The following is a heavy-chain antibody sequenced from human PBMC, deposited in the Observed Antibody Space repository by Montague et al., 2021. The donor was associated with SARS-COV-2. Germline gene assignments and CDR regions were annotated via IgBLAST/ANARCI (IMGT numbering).Heavy chain of an antibody. V-gene: IGHV4-4*02. J-gene: IGHJ4*02. CDR3: ARAPHYYGSGSYNSYYFDY. D-gene: IGHD3-10*01. CDR1: GGSISSSNW. CDR2: IYHSGNT. Sequence: SETLSLTCAVSGGSISSSNWWNWVRQPPGKGLEWIGAIYHSGNTNCNPSLKSRATISVDKSKNQFSLKLGSVTAADTAVYYCARAPHYYGSGSYNSYYFDYWGQGTLVTVSS.